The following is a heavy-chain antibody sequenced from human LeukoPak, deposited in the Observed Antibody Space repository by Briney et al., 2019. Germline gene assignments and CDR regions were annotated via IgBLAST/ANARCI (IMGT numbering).Heavy chain of an antibody. CDR2: IKEDGSET. J-gene: IGHJ4*02. CDR1: GFTFSGYW. Sequence: TGGSLRLSCVASGFTFSGYWMSWVRQAPGEGLEWVGNIKEDGSETRYVDSLKGRITISRDNAKNSLYLQMNSLRGEDTAIYYCARDRGELVNWGQGTLVTVSS. V-gene: IGHV3-7*01. D-gene: IGHD1-7*01. CDR3: ARDRGELVN.